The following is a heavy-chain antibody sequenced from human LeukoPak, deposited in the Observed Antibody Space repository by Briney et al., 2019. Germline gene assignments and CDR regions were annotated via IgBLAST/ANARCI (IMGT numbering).Heavy chain of an antibody. D-gene: IGHD4-17*01. V-gene: IGHV1-3*01. CDR3: ARDPISYGDGTGGAFDI. J-gene: IGHJ3*02. CDR1: GGTFSNYA. CDR2: INAGNGNT. Sequence: GASVKVSCKASGGTFSNYAISWVRQAPGQGLEWMGWINAGNGNTKYSQKFQGRVTITRDTSASTAYMELSSLRSEDTAVYYCARDPISYGDGTGGAFDIWGQGTMVTVSS.